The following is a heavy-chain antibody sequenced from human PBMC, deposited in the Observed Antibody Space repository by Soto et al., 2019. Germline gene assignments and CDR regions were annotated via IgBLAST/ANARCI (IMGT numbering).Heavy chain of an antibody. CDR1: GYTFTSYA. Sequence: QVQLVQSGAEEKKPGASVKVSCKASGYTFTSYAMHWVRQAPGQRLEWMGWINAGNGNTKYSQKFQGRVTITRDTSASTAYNELSSLRSEDTAVYYCAGGSGYYYWDDYWGQGTLVTVSS. CDR2: INAGNGNT. CDR3: AGGSGYYYWDDY. D-gene: IGHD3-22*01. V-gene: IGHV1-3*05. J-gene: IGHJ4*02.